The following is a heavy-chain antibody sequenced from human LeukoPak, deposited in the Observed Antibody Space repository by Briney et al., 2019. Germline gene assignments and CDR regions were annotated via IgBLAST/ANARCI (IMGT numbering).Heavy chain of an antibody. J-gene: IGHJ5*02. Sequence: SETLSLTCTVSGGSISSGSYYWSWIRQPAGKGLEWIGRIYTSGSTNYNPSLKSRVTISVDTSKNQFSLKLSSVTAADTAVYYCAISNGPNWFDPWGQGTLVTVSS. CDR2: IYTSGST. CDR3: AISNGPNWFDP. CDR1: GGSISSGSYY. V-gene: IGHV4-61*02.